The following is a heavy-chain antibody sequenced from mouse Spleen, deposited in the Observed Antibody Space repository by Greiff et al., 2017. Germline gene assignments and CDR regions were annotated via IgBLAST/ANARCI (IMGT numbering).Heavy chain of an antibody. V-gene: IGHV1-69*01. CDR1: GYTFTSYW. D-gene: IGHD1-1*01. Sequence: QVQLQQPGAELVMPGASVKLSCKASGYTFTSYWMHWVKQRPGQGLEWIGEIDPSDSYTNYNQKFKGKATLTVDKSSSTAYMQLSSLTSEDSAVYYCARSFTTVVATEYFDYWGQGTTLTVSS. CDR3: ARSFTTVVATEYFDY. J-gene: IGHJ2*01. CDR2: IDPSDSYT.